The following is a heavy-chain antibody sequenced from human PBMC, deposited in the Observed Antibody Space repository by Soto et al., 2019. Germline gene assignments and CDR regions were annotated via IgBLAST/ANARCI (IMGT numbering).Heavy chain of an antibody. D-gene: IGHD1-1*01. V-gene: IGHV1-69*13. CDR2: FVPLYDTS. CDR1: GGNFSNYA. CDR3: ATKXDVVELPIEGFYYGLDV. J-gene: IGHJ6*02. Sequence: SVKVSCKASGGNFSNYAISWVRQAPGQGLEWMGGFVPLYDTSNFAQTFRGRVKMTADESSSTAYMELRSLKSEDTAVYYCATKXDVVELPIEGFYYGLDVWGQGTTVTVSS.